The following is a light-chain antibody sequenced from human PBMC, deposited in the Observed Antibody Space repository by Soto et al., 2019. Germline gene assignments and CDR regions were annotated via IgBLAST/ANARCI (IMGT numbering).Light chain of an antibody. J-gene: IGKJ1*01. CDR2: WAS. CDR1: QTVLHGSNY. CDR3: QQYYTTPVT. V-gene: IGKV4-1*01. Sequence: DIVMTQSPDSLAVSLGERATINCKSSQTVLHGSNYLAWYQQKPGQPPKLLIYWASTRESGVPDRFSGSGSATDFTLTISSLQAEDVAVYYCQQYYTTPVTFGQGTEVEIK.